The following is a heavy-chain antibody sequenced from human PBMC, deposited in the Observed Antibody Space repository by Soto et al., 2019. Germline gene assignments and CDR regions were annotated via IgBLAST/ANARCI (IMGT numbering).Heavy chain of an antibody. V-gene: IGHV4-34*01. CDR3: AGGWGLGGFDYDFWSGYPWDCLDS. CDR2: ISHSGTT. J-gene: IGHJ5*01. D-gene: IGHD3-3*01. CDR1: GGSFSGYY. Sequence: SETLSLTCAVYGGSFSGYYWSWIRQPPGKGLEWIGEISHSGTTNYNPSLKSRVTISLDAPKKQFSLKLNSVTAADTAVYYCAGGWGLGGFDYDFWSGYPWDCLDSWGQGTLVTVSS.